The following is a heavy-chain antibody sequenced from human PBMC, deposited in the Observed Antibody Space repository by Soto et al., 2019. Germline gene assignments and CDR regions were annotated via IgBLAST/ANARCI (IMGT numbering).Heavy chain of an antibody. Sequence: SVKVFCKASGGTFNSYTINWVRQAPGRGLEWVGQVVPMYDSVNYAENFQGRVTITADKSTKTAYMELTSLRSEDTALYFCASWRSYSGSYCFDYWGQGTLVTVSS. CDR1: GGTFNSYT. V-gene: IGHV1-69*06. CDR2: VVPMYDSV. CDR3: ASWRSYSGSYCFDY. D-gene: IGHD1-26*01. J-gene: IGHJ4*02.